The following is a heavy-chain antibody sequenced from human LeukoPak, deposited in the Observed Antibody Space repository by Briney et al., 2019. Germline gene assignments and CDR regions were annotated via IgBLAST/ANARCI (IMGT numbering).Heavy chain of an antibody. J-gene: IGHJ4*02. D-gene: IGHD6-19*01. CDR2: IIPIFGTA. CDR3: AMDEPDSSGWVGY. V-gene: IGHV1-69*13. Sequence: ASVKVSCKASGGTFSSYAISWVRQAPGQGLEWMGGIIPIFGTANYAQKFQGRVTITADESTSTAYMELSSLRSEDTAVYYCAMDEPDSSGWVGYWGQGTLVTVSS. CDR1: GGTFSSYA.